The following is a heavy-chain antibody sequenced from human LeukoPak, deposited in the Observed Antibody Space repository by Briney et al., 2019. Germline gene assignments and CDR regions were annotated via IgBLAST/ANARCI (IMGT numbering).Heavy chain of an antibody. D-gene: IGHD5-24*01. J-gene: IGHJ2*01. V-gene: IGHV3-66*02. CDR2: IYSGGST. CDR3: ARASVEMATISCYFDL. CDR1: GFTFSSYS. Sequence: PGGSLRLSXAASGFTFSSYSMNWVRQAPGKGLEWVSVIYSGGSTYYADSVKGRFTISRDSSKNTLYLQMTSLRAEDTAVYYCARASVEMATISCYFDLWGRGTLVTVSS.